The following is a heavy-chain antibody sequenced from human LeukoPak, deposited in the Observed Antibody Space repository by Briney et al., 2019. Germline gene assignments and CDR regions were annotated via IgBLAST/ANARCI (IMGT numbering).Heavy chain of an antibody. CDR2: INRDGSII. Sequence: GGSLRLSCAASGFTFSRYWMHWVRQVPGKGLVWVSRINRDGSIISYAYSVRGRFTISRDNAKNTLYLQMNGLRAEDTAVYYCARNGLGEWELLHVWGQGTLVTVSS. CDR3: ARNGLGEWELLHV. J-gene: IGHJ4*02. CDR1: GFTFSRYW. V-gene: IGHV3-74*01. D-gene: IGHD1-26*01.